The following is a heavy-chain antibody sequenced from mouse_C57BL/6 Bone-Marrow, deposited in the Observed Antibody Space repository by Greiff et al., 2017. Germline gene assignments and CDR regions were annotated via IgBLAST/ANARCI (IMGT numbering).Heavy chain of an antibody. D-gene: IGHD2-3*01. V-gene: IGHV1-26*01. CDR1: GYTFTDYY. J-gene: IGHJ2*01. CDR2: INPNNGGT. Sequence: EVQLQQSGPELVKPGASVKISCKASGYTFTDYYMNWVKESHGKSLEWIGDINPNNGGTSYNQKFKGKATLTVDKSSSTAYMELRSLTSEDSAVYYCARKDGGDYFDYWGQGTTLTVSS. CDR3: ARKDGGDYFDY.